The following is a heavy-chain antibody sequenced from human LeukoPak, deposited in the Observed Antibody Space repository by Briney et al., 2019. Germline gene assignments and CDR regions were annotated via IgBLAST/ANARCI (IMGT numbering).Heavy chain of an antibody. CDR1: GFTFSSYA. CDR2: ISGSGGST. J-gene: IGHJ5*02. D-gene: IGHD1-1*01. CDR3: AKDTGTPSWFDP. V-gene: IGHV3-23*01. Sequence: GGSLRLSCAASGFTFSSYAMSRVRQTPGKGLEWVSAISGSGGSTYYADSVKGRFTISRDNSKNTLYLQMNSLRAEDTAVYYCAKDTGTPSWFDPWGQGTLVTVSS.